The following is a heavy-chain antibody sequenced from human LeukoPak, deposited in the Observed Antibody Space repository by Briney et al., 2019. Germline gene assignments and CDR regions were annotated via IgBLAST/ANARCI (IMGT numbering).Heavy chain of an antibody. D-gene: IGHD3-3*01. J-gene: IGHJ4*02. CDR1: GFTFSSYE. V-gene: IGHV3-48*03. CDR3: ARDSGYYRSFDY. Sequence: GGSLRLSCAASGFTFSSYEMNWVRQAPGKGLEWVSYISSSGSAIYYADSVKGGFTISRDNAKNSLYLQMNSLRAEDTAVYYCARDSGYYRSFDYWGQGTLVTVSS. CDR2: ISSSGSAI.